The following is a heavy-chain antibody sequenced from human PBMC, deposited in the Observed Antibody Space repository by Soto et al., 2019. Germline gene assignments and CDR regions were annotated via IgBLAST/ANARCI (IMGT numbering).Heavy chain of an antibody. J-gene: IGHJ5*02. CDR2: IPAGNGDT. D-gene: IGHD2-2*01. V-gene: IGHV1-3*01. Sequence: QVQLVQSGAEVKKPGASVKVSCKASGYTFSSYAVQWVRQAPGQSLEWIGWIPAGNGDTKYSQKFNGRVTRTRDTSANTAYMDLSSLRSKDTAVYYCARVPRYTSDIVEVPAVMFDDWFVPWGQGTLVTVSS. CDR3: ARVPRYTSDIVEVPAVMFDDWFVP. CDR1: GYTFSSYA.